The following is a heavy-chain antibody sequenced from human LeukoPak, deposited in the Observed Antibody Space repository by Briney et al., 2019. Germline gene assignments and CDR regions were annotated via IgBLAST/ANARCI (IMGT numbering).Heavy chain of an antibody. CDR3: ARGGPGAFDI. Sequence: GGSLRLSCAASGFTYGSYAMRWVRQALGKGLEWVANIKQDGSEKYYVDSVKGRFTISRDNDKNSLYLQMNSLSAEDTAVYYCARGGPGAFDIWGQGTMVTVSA. J-gene: IGHJ3*02. V-gene: IGHV3-7*03. CDR2: IKQDGSEK. CDR1: GFTYGSYA.